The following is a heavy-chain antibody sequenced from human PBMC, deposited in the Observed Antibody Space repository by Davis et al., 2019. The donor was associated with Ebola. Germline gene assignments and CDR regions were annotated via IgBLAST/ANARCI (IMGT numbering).Heavy chain of an antibody. CDR1: GFTFSSYG. V-gene: IGHV3-30*03. Sequence: PGGSLRLSCAASGFTFSSYGMHWVRQAPGKGLEWVAVISYDGSNKYYADSVKGRFTISRDNAKNSLYLQMNSLRAEDTAVYYCARVTPSVAGTWGYFDYWGQGTLVTVSS. D-gene: IGHD6-19*01. CDR2: ISYDGSNK. J-gene: IGHJ4*02. CDR3: ARVTPSVAGTWGYFDY.